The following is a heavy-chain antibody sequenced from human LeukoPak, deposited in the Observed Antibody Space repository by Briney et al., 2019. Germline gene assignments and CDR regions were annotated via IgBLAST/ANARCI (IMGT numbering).Heavy chain of an antibody. CDR2: ISAYNGNT. Sequence: ASVKVSCKASGYTFTSYGISWVRQAPGQGLEWMGWISAYNGNTNYAQKLQGRVTMTTDTSTSTAYMELRSLRSDDTAVYYCAXXXXXXXXXXXTREDDAFDIWGQGTMVTVSS. CDR3: AXXXXXXXXXXXTREDDAFDI. V-gene: IGHV1-18*01. CDR1: GYTFTSYG. D-gene: IGHD1-26*01. J-gene: IGHJ3*02.